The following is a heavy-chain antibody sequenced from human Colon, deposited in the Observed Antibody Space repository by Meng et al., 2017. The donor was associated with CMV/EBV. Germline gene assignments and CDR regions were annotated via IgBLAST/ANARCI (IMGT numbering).Heavy chain of an antibody. J-gene: IGHJ6*02. CDR1: GGSISSSSYY. D-gene: IGHD2-15*01. CDR3: ARDRTVVVVAARGDYYYYYGMDV. CDR2: IYSSGST. Sequence: GSLRLSCTVSGGSISSSSYYWGWIRQPPGKGLEWIGSIYSSGSTYYNPSLKSRVTISVDTSKNQFSLKLSSVTAADTAVYYCARDRTVVVVAARGDYYYYYGMDVWGQGPTVTV. V-gene: IGHV4-39*07.